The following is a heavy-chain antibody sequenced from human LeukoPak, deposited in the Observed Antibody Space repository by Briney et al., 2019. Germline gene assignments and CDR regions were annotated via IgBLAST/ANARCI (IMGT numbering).Heavy chain of an antibody. Sequence: GGSLRLSCAAFGFPLSSYAMRWVRQAPGKGLEWVSGISGSGDSTYYADSVKGRFTISRDNSKNTLYLQMNSLRAEDTAVYYCARRSGIAVAGAFDYWGQGTLVTVSS. V-gene: IGHV3-23*01. J-gene: IGHJ4*02. CDR3: ARRSGIAVAGAFDY. CDR2: ISGSGDST. D-gene: IGHD6-19*01. CDR1: GFPLSSYA.